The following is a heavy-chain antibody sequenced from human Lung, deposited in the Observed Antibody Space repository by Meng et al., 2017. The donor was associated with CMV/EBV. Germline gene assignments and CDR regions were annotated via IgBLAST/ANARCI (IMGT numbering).Heavy chain of an antibody. D-gene: IGHD2-15*01. V-gene: IGHV3-7*04. J-gene: IGHJ5*02. Sequence: GESXKISCAASGFTFSNYWMSWVRQAPGKGLEWVASINQDGSEKHYMDSVKGQFTISRDNAKNALYLEMNSLRAEDTALYFCVRGSGREWFDPWGQGPLVTVSS. CDR1: GFTFSNYW. CDR3: VRGSGREWFDP. CDR2: INQDGSEK.